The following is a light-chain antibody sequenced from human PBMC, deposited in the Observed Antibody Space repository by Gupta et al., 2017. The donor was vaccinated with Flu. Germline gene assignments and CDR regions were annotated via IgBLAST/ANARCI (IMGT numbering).Light chain of an antibody. CDR1: QDIRRF. V-gene: IGKV1-33*01. CDR3: QQYDNLPVT. Sequence: DIQMTQSPSSLSASLGDRVTITCQASQDIRRFLNWYQVKPGNTPKLLIFDASSLETGVPSRLSGSGFGTHFTLTISSLQPEDVATYYCQQYDNLPVTFGGGTKVEIK. J-gene: IGKJ4*01. CDR2: DAS.